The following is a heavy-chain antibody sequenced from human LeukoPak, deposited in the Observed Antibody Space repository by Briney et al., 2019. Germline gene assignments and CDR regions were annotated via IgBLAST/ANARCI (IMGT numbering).Heavy chain of an antibody. V-gene: IGHV4-39*01. J-gene: IGHJ4*02. CDR2: IYYSGST. CDR3: ARLGRGILTGTTFDY. D-gene: IGHD3-9*01. CDR1: GGSISSSSYY. Sequence: SETLFLTCTVSGGSISSSSYYWGWIRQPPGKGLEWIGSIYYSGSTYYNPSLKSRVTISVDTSKNQFSLKLSSVTAADTAVYYCARLGRGILTGTTFDYWGQGTLVTVSS.